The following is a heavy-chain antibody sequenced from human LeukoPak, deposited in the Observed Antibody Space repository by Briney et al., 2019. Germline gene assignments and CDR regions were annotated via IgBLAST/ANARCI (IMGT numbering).Heavy chain of an antibody. D-gene: IGHD2-2*01. J-gene: IGHJ6*03. Sequence: SETLSLTCTVSGGSISSYYWSWIRQPPGKGLEWIGYVYYSGSTNYNPSLKSRVTISVDTSKNQFSLKLSSVTAADTAVYYCARDLVVPAARAVSFSDYYMDVWGKGTTATVSS. CDR3: ARDLVVPAARAVSFSDYYMDV. V-gene: IGHV4-59*01. CDR1: GGSISSYY. CDR2: VYYSGST.